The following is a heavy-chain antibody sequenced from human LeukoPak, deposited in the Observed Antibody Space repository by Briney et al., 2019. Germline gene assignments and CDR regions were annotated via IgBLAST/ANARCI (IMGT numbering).Heavy chain of an antibody. J-gene: IGHJ3*02. V-gene: IGHV6-1*01. CDR1: GDSVSSTSAA. Sequence: SQTLSLTCAISGDSVSSTSAAWNWIRQSPSRGLEWLGRTYYRSKWYSDYAVSVRGRITVNPDTSTNQFSLQLNSVTPEDTAVYYCARDISSGYYDAFDIWGQGTMVTVSS. CDR3: ARDISSGYYDAFDI. CDR2: TYYRSKWYS. D-gene: IGHD3-22*01.